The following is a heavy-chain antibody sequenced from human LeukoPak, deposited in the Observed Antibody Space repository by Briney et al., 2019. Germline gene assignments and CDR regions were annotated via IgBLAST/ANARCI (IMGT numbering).Heavy chain of an antibody. Sequence: GGSLRLSCAASGFTFSNHAMSWVRQAPGKGLEWVSAISGGGGPTYYADSVKGRFTISRDNSKNTLYLQMNSLRAEDAAVYFCAKNSGYSWQYFFDYWGQGTLVAVSS. CDR3: AKNSGYSWQYFFDY. D-gene: IGHD6-25*01. J-gene: IGHJ4*02. V-gene: IGHV3-23*01. CDR1: GFTFSNHA. CDR2: ISGGGGPT.